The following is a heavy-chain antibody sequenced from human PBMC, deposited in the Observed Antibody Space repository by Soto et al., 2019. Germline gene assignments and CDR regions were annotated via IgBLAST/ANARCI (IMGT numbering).Heavy chain of an antibody. J-gene: IGHJ5*02. CDR1: GYTFTSYG. Sequence: ASVKVSCKASGYTFTSYGISWGRQAPGQGLEWMGWISAYNGNTNYAQKLQGRVTMTTDTSTSTAYIELRSLRSDDTAVYYCARDLGMATPNWFDPWGQGTLVTVSS. D-gene: IGHD5-12*01. CDR2: ISAYNGNT. V-gene: IGHV1-18*04. CDR3: ARDLGMATPNWFDP.